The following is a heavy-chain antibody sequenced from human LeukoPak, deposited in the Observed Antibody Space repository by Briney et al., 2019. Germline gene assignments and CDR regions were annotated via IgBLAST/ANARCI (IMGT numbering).Heavy chain of an antibody. CDR3: ARSWGYYYGSGSPNYYFDY. CDR1: GGSISSGSYY. V-gene: IGHV4-61*02. J-gene: IGHJ4*02. D-gene: IGHD3-10*01. CDR2: IYTSGST. Sequence: PSETLSLTCTVSGGSISSGSYYWSWIRQPAGKGLEWIGRIYTSGSTNYNPSLKSRVTISVDTSKNKFSLKLSSATAADTAVYYCARSWGYYYGSGSPNYYFDYWGQGTLVTVSS.